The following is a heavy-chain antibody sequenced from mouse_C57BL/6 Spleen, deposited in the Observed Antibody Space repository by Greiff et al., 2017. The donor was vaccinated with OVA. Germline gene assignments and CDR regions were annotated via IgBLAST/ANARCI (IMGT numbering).Heavy chain of an antibody. J-gene: IGHJ2*01. Sequence: EVKLMESGEGLVKPGGSLKLSCAASGFTFSSYAMSWVRQTPEKRLEWVAYISSGGDYIYYADTVKGRFTISRDNARNTLYLQMSSLKSEDTAMYYCTRDSNYLDYWGQGTTLTVSS. CDR2: ISSGGDYI. CDR3: TRDSNYLDY. V-gene: IGHV5-9-1*02. D-gene: IGHD2-5*01. CDR1: GFTFSSYA.